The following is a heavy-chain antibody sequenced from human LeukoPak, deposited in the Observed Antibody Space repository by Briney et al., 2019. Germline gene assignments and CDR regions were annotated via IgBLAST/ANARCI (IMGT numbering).Heavy chain of an antibody. Sequence: ASVKVSCKASRYTFIDYYIHWVREAPGQGLECMGWINPKTGVTNYAQRSQGRVTITRDTSISTAYMEVNRLRSDDTAIYYCAGGGGSSGYPDYWGQGTLVTVSS. V-gene: IGHV1-2*02. CDR2: INPKTGVT. CDR3: AGGGGSSGYPDY. D-gene: IGHD3-22*01. CDR1: RYTFIDYY. J-gene: IGHJ4*02.